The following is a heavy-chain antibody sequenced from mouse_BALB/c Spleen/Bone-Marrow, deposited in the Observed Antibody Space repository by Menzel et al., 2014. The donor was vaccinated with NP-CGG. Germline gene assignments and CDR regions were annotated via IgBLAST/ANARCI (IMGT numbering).Heavy chain of an antibody. D-gene: IGHD1-2*01. J-gene: IGHJ4*01. V-gene: IGHV1-18*01. CDR2: VNPNNGGT. Sequence: VQLQQSGPELVKPGASVKISCKASGYTFTEYTMHWVKQSHGKSLEWIGGVNPNNGGTIYNQKFKGKATLTVDKSSSTAYMEPRSLTSEDSAVYYCARKDYGYNYVMDYWGQGTSVTVSS. CDR3: ARKDYGYNYVMDY. CDR1: GYTFTEYT.